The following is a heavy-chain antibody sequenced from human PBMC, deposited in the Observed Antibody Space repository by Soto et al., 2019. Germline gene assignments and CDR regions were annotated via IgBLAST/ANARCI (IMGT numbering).Heavy chain of an antibody. CDR3: ARGGCSSTSCYFVSWFDP. D-gene: IGHD2-2*01. Sequence: ASVKVSCKASVYTFTSYAMHWVRQAPGQRLEWMGWINAGNGNTKYSQKFQGRVTITRDTSASTAYMELSSLRSEDTAVYYCARGGCSSTSCYFVSWFDPWGQGTLVTVSS. CDR1: VYTFTSYA. CDR2: INAGNGNT. V-gene: IGHV1-3*01. J-gene: IGHJ5*02.